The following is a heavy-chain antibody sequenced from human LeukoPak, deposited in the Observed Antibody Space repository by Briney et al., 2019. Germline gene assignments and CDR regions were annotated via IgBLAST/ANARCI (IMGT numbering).Heavy chain of an antibody. J-gene: IGHJ3*02. CDR3: ASPSGSYPYAFDI. CDR2: IYHSGST. D-gene: IGHD1-26*01. CDR1: GYSISSGYC. V-gene: IGHV4-38-2*01. Sequence: SETLSLTCAVSGYSISSGYCWGWIRQPPGKGLEWIGSIYHSGSTYYNPSLKSRVTISVDTSKNQFSLKLSSVTAADTAVYYCASPSGSYPYAFDIWGQGTMVTVSS.